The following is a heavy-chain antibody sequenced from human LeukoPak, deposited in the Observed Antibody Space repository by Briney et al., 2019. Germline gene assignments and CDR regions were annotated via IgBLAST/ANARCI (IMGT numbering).Heavy chain of an antibody. J-gene: IGHJ4*02. Sequence: PSETLSLTCTVSGGSISSSSYYWGWIRQPPGKGLEWIGSIYYSGSTYYNPSLKSRVTISVDTSKNQFSLKLSSVTAADTAVYYCAREFEVWQDGYKGGFDYWGQGTLVTVSS. V-gene: IGHV4-39*07. CDR1: GGSISSSSYY. D-gene: IGHD5-24*01. CDR2: IYYSGST. CDR3: AREFEVWQDGYKGGFDY.